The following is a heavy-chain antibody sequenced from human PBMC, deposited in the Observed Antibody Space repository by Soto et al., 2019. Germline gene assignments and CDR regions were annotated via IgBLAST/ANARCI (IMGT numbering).Heavy chain of an antibody. CDR1: GFTFTSYS. CDR2: ISIRSRYI. V-gene: IGHV3-21*01. Sequence: GGSLRLSCAASGFTFTSYSMNWVRQAPGKGLEWVSSISIRSRYIYYADSVKGRFTISRDNAKNSLYLQMNSLRAEDTAVYYCARAVYCDDDCFTRPFDIWGQGTMVTVSS. D-gene: IGHD2-21*02. CDR3: ARAVYCDDDCFTRPFDI. J-gene: IGHJ3*02.